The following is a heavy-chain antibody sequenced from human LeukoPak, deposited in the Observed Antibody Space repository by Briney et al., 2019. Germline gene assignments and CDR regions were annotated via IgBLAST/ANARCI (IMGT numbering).Heavy chain of an antibody. Sequence: GRSLRLSCAASGFTFSSYAMHWVRQAPGKGPEWVAVISYDGSNKYYADSVKGRFTISRDNSKNTLYLQMNSLRAEDTAVYYCARDLRGSGWSGDYYYGMDVWGKGTTVTVSS. D-gene: IGHD6-19*01. V-gene: IGHV3-30*04. J-gene: IGHJ6*04. CDR3: ARDLRGSGWSGDYYYGMDV. CDR1: GFTFSSYA. CDR2: ISYDGSNK.